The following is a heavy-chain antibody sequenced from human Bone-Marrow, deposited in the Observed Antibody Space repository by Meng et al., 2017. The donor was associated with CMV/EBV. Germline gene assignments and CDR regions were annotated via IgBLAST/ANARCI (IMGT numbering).Heavy chain of an antibody. Sequence: GESLKISCVASGFSLSHYSLNWVRQAPGKGLEWVAFIRYDGSNKYYADSVKGRFTISRDNSKNTLYLQMNSLRAEDTAVYYCAIYSSSSGAYYYYGMDVWGQGTTVTVSS. CDR2: IRYDGSNK. V-gene: IGHV3-30*02. CDR1: GFSLSHYS. J-gene: IGHJ6*02. D-gene: IGHD6-6*01. CDR3: AIYSSSSGAYYYYGMDV.